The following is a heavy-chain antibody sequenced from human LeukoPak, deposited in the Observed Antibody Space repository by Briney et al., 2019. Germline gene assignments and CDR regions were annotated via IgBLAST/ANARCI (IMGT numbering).Heavy chain of an antibody. Sequence: RPGGSLRLSCAASGFTFSSYAMSWVRQAPGKGLEWVSGINWDGGSTGYADSVKGRFTISRDNAKNSLYLQMNSLRAEDTALYYCARQLEEGWYFDLWGRGTLVTVSS. CDR3: ARQLEEGWYFDL. D-gene: IGHD1-1*01. CDR2: INWDGGST. V-gene: IGHV3-20*04. J-gene: IGHJ2*01. CDR1: GFTFSSYA.